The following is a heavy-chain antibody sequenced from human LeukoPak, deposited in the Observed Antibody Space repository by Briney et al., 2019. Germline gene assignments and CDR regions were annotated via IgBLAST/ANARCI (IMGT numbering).Heavy chain of an antibody. D-gene: IGHD6-19*01. CDR1: GFTFSSYS. Sequence: PGGSLRLSCAASGFTFSSYSMNWVRQAPGKGLEWVSSISSSSSYIYYADSVKGRFTISRDNAKNSLYLQMNSLRAEDTAVYYCARDDQSGSSGWYYAFDIWGQGTMVTVSS. V-gene: IGHV3-21*01. CDR2: ISSSSSYI. CDR3: ARDDQSGSSGWYYAFDI. J-gene: IGHJ3*02.